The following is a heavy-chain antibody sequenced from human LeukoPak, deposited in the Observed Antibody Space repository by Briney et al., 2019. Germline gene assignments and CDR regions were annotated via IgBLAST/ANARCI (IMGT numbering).Heavy chain of an antibody. CDR2: IIPIFGTA. Sequence: ASVKVSCKASGGTFSSYAISWVRQAPGQGLEWMGGIIPIFGTANYAQKFQGRVTITADESTSTAYMELSSLRSEDTAVYDCAKKTDYDLEFDYWGQGTLVTVSS. J-gene: IGHJ4*02. V-gene: IGHV1-69*01. CDR3: AKKTDYDLEFDY. CDR1: GGTFSSYA. D-gene: IGHD4-17*01.